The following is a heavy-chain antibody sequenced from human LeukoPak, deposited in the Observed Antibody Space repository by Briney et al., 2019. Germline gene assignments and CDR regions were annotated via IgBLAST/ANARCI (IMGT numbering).Heavy chain of an antibody. Sequence: QPSETLSLTRTVSGGSISSYYWSWIRQPPGKGLEWVSYISSSGSTIYYADSVKGRFTISRDNAKNSLYLQMNSLRAEDTAVYYCAELGITMIGGVWGKGTTVTISS. J-gene: IGHJ6*04. D-gene: IGHD3-10*02. CDR3: AELGITMIGGV. CDR1: GGSISSYY. CDR2: ISSSGSTI. V-gene: IGHV3-48*03.